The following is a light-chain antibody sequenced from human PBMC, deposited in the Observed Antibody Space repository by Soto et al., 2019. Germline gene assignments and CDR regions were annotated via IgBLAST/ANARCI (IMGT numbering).Light chain of an antibody. CDR3: MQALQTPVT. CDR2: SGS. V-gene: IGKV2-28*01. Sequence: DIVLTHSSLSLPVTPGEPASISCRSSQSLLHSDGYNYLDWYMQKPGQSPQLLIYSGSHRASGVPDRFSGSGSGTDFTLKISRVEAEDVGVYYCMQALQTPVTFGGGTKVDIK. J-gene: IGKJ4*01. CDR1: QSLLHSDGYNY.